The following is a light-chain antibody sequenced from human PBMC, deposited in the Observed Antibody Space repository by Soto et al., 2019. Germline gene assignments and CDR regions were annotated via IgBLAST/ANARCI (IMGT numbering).Light chain of an antibody. CDR2: DVT. Sequence: QSVLTQPRSVSGSPGQSVTISCTGTSSDVGDYNYVSWYQQHPGKAPKLMIYDVTKRPSGVPDRFSGSKSGNTASLTISGLQAEDEGDYYCCSYAGSYSFVFGTGTKLTVL. V-gene: IGLV2-11*01. J-gene: IGLJ1*01. CDR3: CSYAGSYSFV. CDR1: SSDVGDYNY.